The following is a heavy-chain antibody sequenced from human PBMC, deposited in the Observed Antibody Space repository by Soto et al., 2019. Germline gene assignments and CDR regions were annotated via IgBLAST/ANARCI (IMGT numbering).Heavy chain of an antibody. CDR1: GFTFSSYA. D-gene: IGHD3-10*01. CDR2: ISGSGGST. Sequence: LRLSCAASGFTFSSYAMSWVRQAPGKGLEWVSAISGSGGSTYYADSVKGRFTISRDNSKNTLYLQMNSLRAEDTAVYYCAKGGPTMVRGLGYFDYWGQGTLVTVSS. V-gene: IGHV3-23*01. J-gene: IGHJ4*02. CDR3: AKGGPTMVRGLGYFDY.